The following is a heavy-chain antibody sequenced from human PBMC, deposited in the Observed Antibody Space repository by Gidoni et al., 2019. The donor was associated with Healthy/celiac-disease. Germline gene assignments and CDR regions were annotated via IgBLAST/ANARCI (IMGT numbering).Heavy chain of an antibody. CDR1: GYTFTGSY. CDR3: ARGGDSSGYPRGDAFDI. Sequence: QVQLVQSGAEVKKPGASVKVSCKASGYTFTGSYMHWVRPAPGQGLEWMGRINPNSGGTNYAQKFQGRVTMTRDTSFSTAYMELSRLRSDDTAVYYCARGGDSSGYPRGDAFDIWGQGIMVTVSS. V-gene: IGHV1-2*06. D-gene: IGHD3-22*01. J-gene: IGHJ3*02. CDR2: INPNSGGT.